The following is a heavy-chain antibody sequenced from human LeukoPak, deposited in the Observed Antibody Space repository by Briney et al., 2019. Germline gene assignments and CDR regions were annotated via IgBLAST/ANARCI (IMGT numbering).Heavy chain of an antibody. J-gene: IGHJ3*02. CDR1: GGSISNGDYY. Sequence: SETLSLTCTVSGGSISNGDYYWSWIRQPPGKGLEWIGYIYYSGSTNYNPSLKSRVTISVDTSKNQFSLKLSSVTAADTAVYYCAREGRDGYSEDAFDIWGQGTMVTVSS. D-gene: IGHD5-24*01. V-gene: IGHV4-61*08. CDR3: AREGRDGYSEDAFDI. CDR2: IYYSGST.